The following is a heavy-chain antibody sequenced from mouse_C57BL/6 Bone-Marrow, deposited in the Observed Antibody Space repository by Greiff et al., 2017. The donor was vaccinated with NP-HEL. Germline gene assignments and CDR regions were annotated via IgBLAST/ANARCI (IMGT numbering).Heavy chain of an antibody. V-gene: IGHV1-39*01. D-gene: IGHD2-1*01. Sequence: EVQLQQSGPELVKPGASVKISCKASGYSFTDYNMNWVKQSNGKSLEWIGVLNPNYGTPSYNQKFKGTATLTVDQSSSTAYMQLNSLTAEDSAVYYCARSGGKRGNYFDYWGQGTTLTVSS. CDR1: GYSFTDYN. CDR3: ARSGGKRGNYFDY. CDR2: LNPNYGTP. J-gene: IGHJ2*01.